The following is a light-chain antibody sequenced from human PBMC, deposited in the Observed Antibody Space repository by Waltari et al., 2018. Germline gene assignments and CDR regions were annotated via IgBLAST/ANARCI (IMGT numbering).Light chain of an antibody. V-gene: IGKV6-21*01. Sequence: EIVLTQSPEFQSVTPKEKVTITCRASESIGNNLHWYKQKPHQSPKLLIKYASQTFSGVPAKFSGSGSGTEFILTINGLEAEDAATYFCHQSESLPWTFGPGTKVEI. CDR3: HQSESLPWT. J-gene: IGKJ1*01. CDR2: YAS. CDR1: ESIGNN.